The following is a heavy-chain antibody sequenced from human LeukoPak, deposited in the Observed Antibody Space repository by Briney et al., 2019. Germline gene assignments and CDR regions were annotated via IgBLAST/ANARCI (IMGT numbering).Heavy chain of an antibody. J-gene: IGHJ5*02. CDR2: IYTSGRT. V-gene: IGHV4-61*02. Sequence: PSQTLSLTSTVSGGSISSGSYYWSWIRQPAGKGLEWIGRIYTSGRTNYNPSLQSRVTISVDTSKNHFSLKLSPVTAADTAVYYCARDRVSHWFDPWGQGTLVTVSS. CDR3: ARDRVSHWFDP. D-gene: IGHD5/OR15-5a*01. CDR1: GGSISSGSYY.